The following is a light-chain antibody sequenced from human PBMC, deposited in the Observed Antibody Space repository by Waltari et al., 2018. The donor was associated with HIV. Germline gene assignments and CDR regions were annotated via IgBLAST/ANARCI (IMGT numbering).Light chain of an antibody. CDR3: QQYNNWWT. V-gene: IGKV3-15*01. CDR2: DAS. CDR1: QSVSSN. J-gene: IGKJ1*01. Sequence: EIVMTQSPATLSVSPEERATLSCTASQSVSSNLAWYQQKPGQAPRLLIYDASTRATGIPARFSASGSGTEFSLTISSLQSEDFALYYCQQYNNWWTFGQGTKVEIK.